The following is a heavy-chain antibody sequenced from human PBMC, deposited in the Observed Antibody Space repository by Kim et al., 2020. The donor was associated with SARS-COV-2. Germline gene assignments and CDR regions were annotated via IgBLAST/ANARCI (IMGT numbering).Heavy chain of an antibody. CDR2: ISWNSGSI. J-gene: IGHJ4*02. CDR3: AKDIGHWFGEPTLFDY. CDR1: GFTFDDYA. D-gene: IGHD3-10*01. V-gene: IGHV3-9*01. Sequence: GGSLRLSCAASGFTFDDYAMHWVRQAPGKGLEWVSGISWNSGSIGYADSVKGRFTISRDNAKNSLYLQMNSLRAEDTALYYCAKDIGHWFGEPTLFDYWGQGTLVTVSS.